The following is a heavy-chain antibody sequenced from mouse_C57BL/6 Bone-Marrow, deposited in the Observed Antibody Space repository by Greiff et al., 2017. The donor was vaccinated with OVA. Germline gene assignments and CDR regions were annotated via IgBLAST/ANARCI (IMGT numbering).Heavy chain of an antibody. V-gene: IGHV14-4*01. CDR1: GFNIKDDY. D-gene: IGHD1-1*01. J-gene: IGHJ2*01. CDR3: TTYYYGSSYGFDY. CDR2: IDPENGDT. Sequence: VQLQQSGAELVRPGASVKLSCTASGFNIKDDYMHWVKQRPEQGLEWIGWIDPENGDTEYASKFQGKATITADPSSNTAYLQLSSLTSEDTAVYYCTTYYYGSSYGFDYWGQGTTLTVSS.